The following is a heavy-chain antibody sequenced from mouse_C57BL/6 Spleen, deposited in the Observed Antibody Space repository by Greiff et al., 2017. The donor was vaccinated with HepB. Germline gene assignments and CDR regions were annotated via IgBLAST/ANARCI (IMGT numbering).Heavy chain of an antibody. D-gene: IGHD2-3*01. CDR1: GFTFSDYG. CDR2: ISSGSSTI. CDR3: ARGVTTYGGYFDV. Sequence: EVMLVESGGGLVKPGGSLKLSCAASGFTFSDYGMHWVRQAPEKGLEWVAYISSGSSTIYYADTVKGRFTISRDNAKNTLFLQMTSLRSEDTAMYYGARGVTTYGGYFDVWGTGTTVTVSS. V-gene: IGHV5-17*01. J-gene: IGHJ1*03.